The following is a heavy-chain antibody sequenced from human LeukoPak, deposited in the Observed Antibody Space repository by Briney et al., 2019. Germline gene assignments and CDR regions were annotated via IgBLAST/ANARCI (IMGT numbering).Heavy chain of an antibody. CDR2: INHSGST. Sequence: PSETLSLTCAVYGGSFSDYYWSWIRQPPGKGLEWIGEINHSGSTNYNPSLKSRVTISVDTSKNQFSLKLSSVTAADTAVYYCARDIDYGGNSFDYWGQGTLVTVSS. CDR3: ARDIDYGGNSFDY. V-gene: IGHV4-34*01. CDR1: GGSFSDYY. D-gene: IGHD4-23*01. J-gene: IGHJ4*02.